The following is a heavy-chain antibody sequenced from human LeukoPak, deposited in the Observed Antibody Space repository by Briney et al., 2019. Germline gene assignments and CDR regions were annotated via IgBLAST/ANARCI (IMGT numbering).Heavy chain of an antibody. CDR3: ARDPAWGAIDY. Sequence: GGSLRLSCAVSGFSIGSSWMSRVRQTPGKGLEWVADMNEDGSGTYYVGSVKGRFTVSRDNAQNSVYLQMNSLRVEDTGVYYCARDPAWGAIDYWGQGTLVTVSS. CDR1: GFSIGSSW. V-gene: IGHV3-7*01. CDR2: MNEDGSGT. J-gene: IGHJ4*02. D-gene: IGHD7-27*01.